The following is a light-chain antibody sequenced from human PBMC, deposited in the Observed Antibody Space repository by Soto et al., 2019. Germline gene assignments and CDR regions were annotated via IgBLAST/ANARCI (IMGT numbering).Light chain of an antibody. V-gene: IGKV3D-20*02. CDR3: QQRHMWPIT. Sequence: EVVLTQSPGTLSLSPGERATLSCRASQSVTSSYLAWWQQKPGQAPRLLIYGASSRATGIPDRFSGSGSGTDFTLTISSLEPEDSAVYYCQQRHMWPITFGQGTRLE. CDR1: QSVTSSY. CDR2: GAS. J-gene: IGKJ5*01.